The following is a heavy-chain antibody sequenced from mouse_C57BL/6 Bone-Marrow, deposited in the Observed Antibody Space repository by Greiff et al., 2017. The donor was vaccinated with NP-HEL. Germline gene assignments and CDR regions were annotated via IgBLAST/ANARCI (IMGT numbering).Heavy chain of an antibody. J-gene: IGHJ1*03. V-gene: IGHV1-15*01. CDR2: IDPETGGT. CDR1: GYTFTDYE. Sequence: QVQLKQSGAELVRPGASVTLSCKASGYTFTDYEMHWVKQTPVHGLEWIGAIDPETGGTAYNQKFKGKAILTADKSSRTAYMELRSLTSEDSAVYYCTRGYFDVWGTGTTVTVSS. CDR3: TRGYFDV.